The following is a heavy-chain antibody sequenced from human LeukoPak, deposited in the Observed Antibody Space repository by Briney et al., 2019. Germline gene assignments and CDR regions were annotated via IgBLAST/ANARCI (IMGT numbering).Heavy chain of an antibody. CDR3: VRDRGYSTFDY. Sequence: GGSLRLSCEASGFVFGRSWMSWVRQAPGKGMEWVANINLDGSEINYLDSLTGRLTISRDNAKVSLYLQMNGLRAEDTAVYFCVRDRGYSTFDYWGQGTLVTVSS. CDR1: GFVFGRSW. V-gene: IGHV3-7*03. D-gene: IGHD3-22*01. CDR2: INLDGSEI. J-gene: IGHJ4*02.